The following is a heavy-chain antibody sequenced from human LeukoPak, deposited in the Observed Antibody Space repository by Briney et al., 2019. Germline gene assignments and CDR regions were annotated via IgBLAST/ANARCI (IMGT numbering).Heavy chain of an antibody. D-gene: IGHD1-26*01. V-gene: IGHV1-8*01. J-gene: IGHJ4*02. CDR3: AEVGKYNS. CDR2: MNPNSGNT. CDR1: GYTFTSYD. Sequence: GASVKVSCKASGYTFTSYDINWVRQATGQGLEWMGWMNPNSGNTGYAQKLQDRVIMTTDKSTSTVYMELRSLRSDDTAFYYCAEVGKYNSWGQGTLVTVSS.